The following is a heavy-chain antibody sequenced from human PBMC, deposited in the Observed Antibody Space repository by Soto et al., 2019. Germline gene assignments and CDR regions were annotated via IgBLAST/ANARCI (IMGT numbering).Heavy chain of an antibody. Sequence: PSETLSLTCTVSGGSISSYYWSWIRQPPGKGLEWIGYIYYSGSTNYSPSLKSRVTISVDTSKNQFSLKLSSVTAADTAVYYCARAGKAGTEDYYYYGMDVWGQGTKVTVSS. V-gene: IGHV4-59*01. CDR3: ARAGKAGTEDYYYYGMDV. CDR1: GGSISSYY. J-gene: IGHJ6*02. CDR2: IYYSGST. D-gene: IGHD6-13*01.